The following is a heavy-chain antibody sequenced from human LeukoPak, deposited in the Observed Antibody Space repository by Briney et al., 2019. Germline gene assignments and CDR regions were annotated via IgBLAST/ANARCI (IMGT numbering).Heavy chain of an antibody. Sequence: GGSLRLSCGASGITFSRFAMSWVRQAPGKGLEWVSGISDSGGSPYYADSVKGRFTISRDNSKNTLYLQMNSLTAEDTALHYCARARYCSSTSCFLDYWGQGTLVTVSS. D-gene: IGHD2-2*01. V-gene: IGHV3-23*01. J-gene: IGHJ4*02. CDR2: ISDSGGSP. CDR3: ARARYCSSTSCFLDY. CDR1: GITFSRFA.